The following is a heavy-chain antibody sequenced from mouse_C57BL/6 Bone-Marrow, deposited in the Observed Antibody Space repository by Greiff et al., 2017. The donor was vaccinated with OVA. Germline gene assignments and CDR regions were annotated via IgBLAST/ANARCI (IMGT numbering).Heavy chain of an antibody. CDR1: GYSITSDY. V-gene: IGHV3-8*01. CDR3: ARKRYGSTWYFDV. J-gene: IGHJ1*03. CDR2: ISYSGST. Sequence: DVMLVESGPGLAKPSQTLSLTCSVPGYSITSDYWNWIRKFPGNKLEYMGYISYSGSTYYNPSLKSRISITRDTSKNQYYLQLNSVTTEDTATYYCARKRYGSTWYFDVWGTGTTVTVSS. D-gene: IGHD1-1*01.